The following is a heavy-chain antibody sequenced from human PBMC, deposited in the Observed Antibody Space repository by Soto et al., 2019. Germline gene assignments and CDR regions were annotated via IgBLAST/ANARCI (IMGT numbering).Heavy chain of an antibody. Sequence: QVQLVQSGAEVKKPGSPVKVSCKASGGTFSRYAISWVRQAPGQGLEWMGGIIPIFGTANYAQKFQGRVTITADESTSTAYMELSSLRSEDTAVYYCARAHVNDYGDYFHLDYWGQGTLVTVSS. D-gene: IGHD4-17*01. CDR1: GGTFSRYA. CDR2: IIPIFGTA. V-gene: IGHV1-69*12. J-gene: IGHJ4*02. CDR3: ARAHVNDYGDYFHLDY.